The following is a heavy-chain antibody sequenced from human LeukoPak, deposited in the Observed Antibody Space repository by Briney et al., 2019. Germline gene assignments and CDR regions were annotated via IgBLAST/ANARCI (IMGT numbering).Heavy chain of an antibody. Sequence: GGALRLSCAASGFTFSKSWMSWLRQTPEKGLEWVANIKEDGRAKYYVDSVNGRFTISRDNAKNSLYLQMNSLRAEDTAVYYCAKDDEGYYWGQGILVTVSS. D-gene: IGHD3-3*01. J-gene: IGHJ4*02. CDR1: GFTFSKSW. CDR2: IKEDGRAK. V-gene: IGHV3-7*04. CDR3: AKDDEGYY.